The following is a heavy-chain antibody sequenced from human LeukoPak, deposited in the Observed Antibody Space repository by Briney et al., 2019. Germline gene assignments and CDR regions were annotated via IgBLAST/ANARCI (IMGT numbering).Heavy chain of an antibody. J-gene: IGHJ3*02. CDR3: ARHFDRDGYKSNAFDI. D-gene: IGHD5-24*01. V-gene: IGHV4-39*01. Sequence: PSETLSLTCTVSGGSFSSSSYYWGWIRQPPGKGLEWIGSMYYSGSTYYNASLRSRVTISVDTSKNQFSLKLSSVTAADTAMYYCARHFDRDGYKSNAFDIWGQGTMVTVSS. CDR2: MYYSGST. CDR1: GGSFSSSSYY.